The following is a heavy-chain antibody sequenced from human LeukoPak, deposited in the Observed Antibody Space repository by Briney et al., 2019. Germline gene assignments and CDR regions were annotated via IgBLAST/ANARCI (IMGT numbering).Heavy chain of an antibody. D-gene: IGHD4-17*01. J-gene: IGHJ4*02. CDR2: ISSSGGTI. CDR3: ARDLGYGEVY. Sequence: GGSLRLSCAASGFTFSSYEMNWVRQAPGKGLDWVSYISSSGGTIYYADSVKGRFTISRDNAKNSLYLQMNSLRAEDTAVYYCARDLGYGEVYWGQGTLVTVSS. CDR1: GFTFSSYE. V-gene: IGHV3-48*03.